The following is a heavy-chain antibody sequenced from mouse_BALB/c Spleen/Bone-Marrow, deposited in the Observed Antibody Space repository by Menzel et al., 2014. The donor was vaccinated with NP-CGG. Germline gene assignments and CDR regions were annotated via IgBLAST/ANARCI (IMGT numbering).Heavy chain of an antibody. D-gene: IGHD1-1*01. Sequence: QAQLQQSGAELVKPGASVKLSCKASGYTFSSYYMYWVKQRPGQGLEWIGEINPSNGGTKFNGKFKSKATLTVDKSSSTAYMQLSSLTSEDSAVYYCTRSNYGYWYFDVWGAGTTVTVSS. J-gene: IGHJ1*01. CDR1: GYTFSSYY. CDR3: TRSNYGYWYFDV. CDR2: INPSNGGT. V-gene: IGHV1S81*02.